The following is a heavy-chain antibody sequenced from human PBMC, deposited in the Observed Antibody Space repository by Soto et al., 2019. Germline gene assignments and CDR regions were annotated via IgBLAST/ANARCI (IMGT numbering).Heavy chain of an antibody. D-gene: IGHD3-9*01. CDR1: GGSFSGYY. Sequence: QVQLQQWGAGLLKPSETLSLTCAVYGGSFSGYYWSWIRQPPGKGLEWIGEINHSGRTNYNPSLKNRVTISVDTSKNQFSQKLSSVTAADTAVYYCARGPHTIAFFDYWGQGTLVTVSS. CDR3: ARGPHTIAFFDY. V-gene: IGHV4-34*01. CDR2: INHSGRT. J-gene: IGHJ4*02.